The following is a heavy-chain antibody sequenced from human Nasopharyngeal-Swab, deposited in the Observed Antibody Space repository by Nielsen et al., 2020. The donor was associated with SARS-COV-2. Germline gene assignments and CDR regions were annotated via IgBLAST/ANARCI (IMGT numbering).Heavy chain of an antibody. D-gene: IGHD3-10*01. CDR1: GGSISSYY. Sequence: ESLKISCTVSGGSISSYYWSWIRQPAGKGLEWIGRIYTSGSTNYNPSLKSRVTMSVDTSKNQFSLKLSSVTAADTAVYYCARVLRSGSYYAFDIWGQGTMVTVSS. V-gene: IGHV4-4*07. J-gene: IGHJ3*02. CDR3: ARVLRSGSYYAFDI. CDR2: IYTSGST.